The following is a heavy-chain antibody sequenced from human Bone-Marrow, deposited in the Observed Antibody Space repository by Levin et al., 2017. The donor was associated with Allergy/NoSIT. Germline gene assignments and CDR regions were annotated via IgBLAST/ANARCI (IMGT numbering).Heavy chain of an antibody. Sequence: GESLKISCAASGFPFSDYYMSWIRQAPGKGLEWLSYISSGGRTIYYADSVKGRFTISRDNAQNSVFLQMDNLRADDTAVYFCAGRIAANYYYGVDVWGQGTTVTVSS. V-gene: IGHV3-11*01. CDR2: ISSGGRTI. D-gene: IGHD6-25*01. CDR3: AGRIAANYYYGVDV. J-gene: IGHJ6*02. CDR1: GFPFSDYY.